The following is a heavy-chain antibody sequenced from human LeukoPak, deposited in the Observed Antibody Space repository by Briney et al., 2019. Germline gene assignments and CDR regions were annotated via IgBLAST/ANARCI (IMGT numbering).Heavy chain of an antibody. CDR2: ISHSGST. CDR3: AGHHPRNTVDF. Sequence: SETLSLTCTVSGGSTSNYYWSWIRQPPGKGLEWIGYISHSGSTNYSPSLKSRVTISLDTSKNQFSLKLSSVTAADTAVYYCAGHHPRNTVDFWGQGTLVTVSS. D-gene: IGHD2-8*02. J-gene: IGHJ4*02. CDR1: GGSTSNYY. V-gene: IGHV4-59*08.